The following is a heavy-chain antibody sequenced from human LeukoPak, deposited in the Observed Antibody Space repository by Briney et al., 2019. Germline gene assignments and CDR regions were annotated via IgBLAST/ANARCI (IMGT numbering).Heavy chain of an antibody. CDR1: GFTFSNYW. CDR3: ARSNQADDY. V-gene: IGHV3-74*01. CDR2: TNPGGSNT. J-gene: IGHJ4*02. Sequence: GSLRLSCAASGFTFSNYWMHWVRQVPGKGLVWVSRTNPGGSNTAYADSVKGRFTISRDNARNTLYLQMDSLRAEDTAVYYCARSNQADDYWGQGTLVTVSS. D-gene: IGHD1-14*01.